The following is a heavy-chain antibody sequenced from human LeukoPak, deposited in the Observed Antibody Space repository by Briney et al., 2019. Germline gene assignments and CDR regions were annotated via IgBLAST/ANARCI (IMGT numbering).Heavy chain of an antibody. CDR2: IYSGGST. CDR3: AREGIAVAGTSMDY. V-gene: IGHV3-53*01. J-gene: IGHJ4*02. CDR1: GFTVSSDY. Sequence: PGGSLRLSCAASGFTVSSDYMSWVRQAPGKGLEWVSVIYSGGSTYYADSVKGRFTISRDNSKNTLYLQMNSLRAGDTAVYYCAREGIAVAGTSMDYWGQGTLVTVSS. D-gene: IGHD6-19*01.